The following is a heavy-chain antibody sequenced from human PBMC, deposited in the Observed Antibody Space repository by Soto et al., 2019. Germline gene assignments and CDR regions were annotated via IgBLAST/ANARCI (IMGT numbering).Heavy chain of an antibody. CDR3: ARSFVIAPAGYVEGSYYYHDGMGV. CDR1: GFTFNNFA. Sequence: VGSLRLSCAASGFTFNNFALHWVRQAPGKGLEWVAVISYDGSNEYYADSVKGRFTISRDNSKNTLFLHMNSLREEDTAVYFCARSFVIAPAGYVEGSYYYHDGMGVWGQGTTVTVSS. V-gene: IGHV3-30-3*01. CDR2: ISYDGSNE. J-gene: IGHJ6*02. D-gene: IGHD6-13*01.